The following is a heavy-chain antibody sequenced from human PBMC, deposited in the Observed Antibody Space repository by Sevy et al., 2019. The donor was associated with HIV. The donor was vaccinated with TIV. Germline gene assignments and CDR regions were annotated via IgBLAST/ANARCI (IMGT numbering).Heavy chain of an antibody. D-gene: IGHD3-9*01. CDR1: GFTFSDYW. V-gene: IGHV3-7*01. J-gene: IGHJ6*02. CDR2: INRDGSGK. CDR3: AKDFTGFYGMDV. Sequence: GGSLRLSCAASGFTFSDYWMTWVRQSPGKGLEWVANINRDGSGKYYVDSVKGRFTISRDNPKNTLYLQMNILRIEDTAVYYCAKDFTGFYGMDVWGQGTTVTVSS.